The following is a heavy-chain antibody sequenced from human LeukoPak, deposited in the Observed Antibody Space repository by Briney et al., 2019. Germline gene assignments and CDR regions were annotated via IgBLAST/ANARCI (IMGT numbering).Heavy chain of an antibody. Sequence: GGSLRLSCAASGFTFISNYMSCVRQAPGKGLEWVAVINSGGDTYYADSMKARVTITRDTSKNMQYLKMNSLRAEDRAVYYCARDNRLSNYMDVWGKGTTVTVSS. J-gene: IGHJ6*03. CDR1: GFTFISNY. CDR3: ARDNRLSNYMDV. D-gene: IGHD1-14*01. V-gene: IGHV3-66*01. CDR2: INSGGDT.